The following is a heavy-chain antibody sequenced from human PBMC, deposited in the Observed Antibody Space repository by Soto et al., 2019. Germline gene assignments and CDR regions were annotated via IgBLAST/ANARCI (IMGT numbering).Heavy chain of an antibody. J-gene: IGHJ3*02. Sequence: SVKVSCKASGGTFSSYAISWVRQAPGQGLEWMGGIIPIFGTANYAQKFQGRVTITADESTSTAYKELSSLRSEDTAVYYCARESIVVVVAALGSFDIWGQGTMVTVSS. D-gene: IGHD2-15*01. CDR2: IIPIFGTA. V-gene: IGHV1-69*13. CDR1: GGTFSSYA. CDR3: ARESIVVVVAALGSFDI.